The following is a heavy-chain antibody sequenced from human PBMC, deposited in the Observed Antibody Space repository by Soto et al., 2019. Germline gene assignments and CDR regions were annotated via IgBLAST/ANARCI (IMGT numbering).Heavy chain of an antibody. CDR3: ARVFRYYDILTGYYGNWFDP. V-gene: IGHV4-34*01. Sequence: PSETLSLTCAVNTGSFTGHFWGWIRQPPGKGLEWIGEINPTRGTNYNPSLKSRVAISIEMSTIQFSLALSSVTAADTAVYYCARVFRYYDILTGYYGNWFDPWGQGTLVTVSS. CDR2: INPTRGT. J-gene: IGHJ5*02. D-gene: IGHD3-9*01. CDR1: TGSFTGHF.